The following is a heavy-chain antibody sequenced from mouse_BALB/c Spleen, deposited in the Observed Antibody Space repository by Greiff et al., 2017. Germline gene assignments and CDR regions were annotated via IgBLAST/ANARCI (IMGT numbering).Heavy chain of an antibody. V-gene: IGHV1-87*01. CDR1: GYTFTSYW. Sequence: QVQLQQSGAELARPGASVKLSCKASGYTFTSYWMQWVKQRPGQGLEWIGAIYPGDGDTRYTQKFKGKATLTADKSSSTAYMQLSSLASEDSAVYYCARSMITYYAMDYWGQGTSVTVSS. CDR3: ARSMITYYAMDY. D-gene: IGHD2-4*01. J-gene: IGHJ4*01. CDR2: IYPGDGDT.